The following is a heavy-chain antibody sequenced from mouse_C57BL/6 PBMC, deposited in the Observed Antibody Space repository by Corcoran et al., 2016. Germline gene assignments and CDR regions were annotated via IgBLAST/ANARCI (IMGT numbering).Heavy chain of an antibody. V-gene: IGHV1-18*01. CDR3: ATYYYGSPFAY. CDR2: INPDNGGT. CDR1: GYTFTDYN. J-gene: IGHJ3*01. D-gene: IGHD1-1*01. Sequence: EVQLQQSGPELVKPGASVKIPCKASGYTFTDYNMDWVKQSHGKSLEWIGDINPDNGGTIYNQKFKGKATLTVDKSSSTAYMELRSLTSEDTAVYYCATYYYGSPFAYWGQGTLVTVSA.